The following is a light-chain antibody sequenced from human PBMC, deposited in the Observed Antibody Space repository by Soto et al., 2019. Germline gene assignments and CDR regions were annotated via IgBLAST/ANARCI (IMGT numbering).Light chain of an antibody. V-gene: IGKV1-9*01. CDR1: QALSGY. Sequence: IPLTQSPSSLSASVENRVTITCRARQALSGYFPWYQQKPGKAPKLLIYAPSTLQRGVPSRFSGSGSETDLTLNISSLQPEDFGIYYCQQVNNYPLIVGGGTKVEI. J-gene: IGKJ4*01. CDR3: QQVNNYPLI. CDR2: APS.